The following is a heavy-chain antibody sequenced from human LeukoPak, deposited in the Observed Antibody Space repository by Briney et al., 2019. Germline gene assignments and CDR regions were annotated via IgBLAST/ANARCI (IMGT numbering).Heavy chain of an antibody. CDR1: GFTFDDYG. CDR3: ARSSGSYYSFFFDY. D-gene: IGHD3-10*01. Sequence: GGSLRLSCAASGFTFDDYGMSWVRQAPEKGLEWVSGINWNGGSTGYADSVKGRFTISRDNAKDSLYLQMNSLRAEDTALYYYARSSGSYYSFFFDYWGQGTLVTVSS. CDR2: INWNGGST. J-gene: IGHJ4*02. V-gene: IGHV3-20*04.